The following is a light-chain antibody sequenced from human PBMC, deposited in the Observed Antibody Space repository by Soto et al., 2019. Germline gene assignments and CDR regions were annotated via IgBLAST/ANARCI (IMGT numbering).Light chain of an antibody. CDR2: EVS. J-gene: IGLJ1*01. CDR3: SSYTSTYTPLYV. V-gene: IGLV2-14*01. CDR1: SSDVGGYNY. Sequence: QSVLAQPASVSGSPGQSITISCTGTSSDVGGYNYVSWYQQHPGKAPKLMIYEVSNRPSGVSNRFSGSKSGNTASLTISGLQAEDEADYYCSSYTSTYTPLYVFGTGTRSPS.